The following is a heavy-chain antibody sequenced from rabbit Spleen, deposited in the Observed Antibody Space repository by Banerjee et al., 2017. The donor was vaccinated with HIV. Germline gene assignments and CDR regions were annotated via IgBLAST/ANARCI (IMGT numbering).Heavy chain of an antibody. V-gene: IGHV1S45*01. Sequence: QEQLKESGGGLVQPGGSLKLSCKASGFTLSSYYMNWVRQAPGKGLEWIGCINTSSGNNVYATWAKGRFTISKASWTTVTLEMTSLTAADTATYFCARDSGSSFSSYGMDLWGQGTLVTVS. CDR1: GFTLSSYYM. CDR2: INTSSGNN. CDR3: ARDSGSSFSSYGMDL. J-gene: IGHJ3*01. D-gene: IGHD8-1*01.